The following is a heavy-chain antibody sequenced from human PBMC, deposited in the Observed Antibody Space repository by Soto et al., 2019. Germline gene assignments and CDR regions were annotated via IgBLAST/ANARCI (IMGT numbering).Heavy chain of an antibody. CDR2: IYHSGST. V-gene: IGHV4-4*02. D-gene: IGHD2-15*01. CDR1: GGSISSSNW. Sequence: QVQLQESGPGLVKPSGTLSLTCAVSGGSISSSNWWSWVRQPPGKGLEWIGEIYHSGSTNYNPSLRRRVTISVDKSKNLRSLKLRSVTAADTAVYYCARVVGVGYCSGGSCYPDYWGQGALVTFSS. CDR3: ARVVGVGYCSGGSCYPDY. J-gene: IGHJ4*02.